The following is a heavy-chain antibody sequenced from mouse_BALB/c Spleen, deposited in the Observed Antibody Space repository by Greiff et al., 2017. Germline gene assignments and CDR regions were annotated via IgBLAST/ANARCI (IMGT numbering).Heavy chain of an antibody. CDR3: ARGEYGNYDY. J-gene: IGHJ2*01. CDR1: GYTFTSYW. Sequence: VHLVESGAELARPGASVKLSCKASGYTFTSYWMQWVKQRPGQGLEWIGAIYPGDGDTRYTQKFKGKATLTADKSSSTAYMQLSSLASEDSAVYYCARGEYGNYDYWGQGTTLTVSS. V-gene: IGHV1-87*01. CDR2: IYPGDGDT. D-gene: IGHD2-10*02.